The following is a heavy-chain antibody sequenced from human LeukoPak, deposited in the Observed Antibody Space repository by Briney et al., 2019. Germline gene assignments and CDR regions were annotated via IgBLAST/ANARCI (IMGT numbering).Heavy chain of an antibody. Sequence: ASVKVSRKASGYTFTGYYMHWVRQAPGQGLEWMGWINPNSGGTNYAQKFQGRVTMTRDTSISTAYMELSRLRSDDTAAYYCARAPLSYCGGDCYPFDYWGQGTLVTVSS. CDR1: GYTFTGYY. V-gene: IGHV1-2*02. D-gene: IGHD2-21*01. CDR2: INPNSGGT. CDR3: ARAPLSYCGGDCYPFDY. J-gene: IGHJ4*02.